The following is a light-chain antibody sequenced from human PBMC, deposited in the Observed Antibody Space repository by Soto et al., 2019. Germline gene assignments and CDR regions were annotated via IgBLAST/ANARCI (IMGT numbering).Light chain of an antibody. CDR3: QQYYNTPLT. V-gene: IGKV4-1*01. Sequence: DIVMTQSPDSLAVSLGERATINCKSSQSVLFNSKNKNYLAWYQQKPGQPPKLLIYWASTRESGVPDRFSGRGSGTDFTLTISRLQAEDVAVYYCQQYYNTPLTFGGGTKVDIK. J-gene: IGKJ4*02. CDR1: QSVLFNSKNKNY. CDR2: WAS.